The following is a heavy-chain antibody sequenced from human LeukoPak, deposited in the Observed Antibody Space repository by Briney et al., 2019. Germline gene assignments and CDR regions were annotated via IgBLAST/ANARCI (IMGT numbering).Heavy chain of an antibody. V-gene: IGHV5-51*01. CDR1: GYSFTSYW. D-gene: IGHD2-2*01. CDR2: IYPGDSDT. Sequence: GESLKISCKGSGYSFTSYWIGWGRQMPGKGLEWMGIIYPGDSDTRYSPSLQGQVTISADKSISTAYLQWSSLKASDTAMYYCARRGVYCRSTSCYYFDYWGQGTLVTVSS. J-gene: IGHJ4*02. CDR3: ARRGVYCRSTSCYYFDY.